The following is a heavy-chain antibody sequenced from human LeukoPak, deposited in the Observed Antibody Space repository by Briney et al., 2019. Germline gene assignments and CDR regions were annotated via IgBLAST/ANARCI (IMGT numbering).Heavy chain of an antibody. CDR3: ARDKAAAGVDAFDI. V-gene: IGHV1-18*04. D-gene: IGHD6-13*01. CDR1: GYTFTGYY. CDR2: ISAYNGNT. Sequence: GASVKVSCKASGYTFTGYYMHWVRQAPGQGLEWMGWISAYNGNTNYAQKLQGRVTMTTDTSTSTAYMELRSLRSDDTAVYYCARDKAAAGVDAFDIWGQGTMVTVSS. J-gene: IGHJ3*02.